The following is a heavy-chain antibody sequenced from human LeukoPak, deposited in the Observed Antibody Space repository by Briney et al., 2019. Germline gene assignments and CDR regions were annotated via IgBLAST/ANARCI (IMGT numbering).Heavy chain of an antibody. D-gene: IGHD1-26*01. V-gene: IGHV4-34*01. CDR2: INHSGST. Sequence: LSCAASGFTFDDYAMHWIRQPPGKGLEWIGEINHSGSTNYNPSLKSRVTISVDTSKNQFSLKLSSVTAADTAVYYCARGGSPVGATNDYWGQGTLVTVSS. J-gene: IGHJ4*02. CDR3: ARGGSPVGATNDY. CDR1: GFTFDDYA.